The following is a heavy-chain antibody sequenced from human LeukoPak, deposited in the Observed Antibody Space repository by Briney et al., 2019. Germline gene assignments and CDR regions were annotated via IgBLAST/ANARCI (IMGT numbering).Heavy chain of an antibody. D-gene: IGHD6-19*01. J-gene: IGHJ3*02. V-gene: IGHV4-38-2*02. CDR3: ARAHPYSSGWYGAFDI. CDR2: IYHSGST. CDR1: GYSISSGYY. Sequence: PLETLSLTCTVSGYSISSGYYWGWIRQPPGKGLEWIGSIYHSGSTYYNPSLKSRVTISVDTSKNQFSLKLSSVTAADTAVYYCARAHPYSSGWYGAFDIWGQGTMVTVSS.